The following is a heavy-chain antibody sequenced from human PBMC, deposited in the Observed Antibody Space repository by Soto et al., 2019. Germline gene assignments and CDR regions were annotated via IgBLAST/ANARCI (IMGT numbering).Heavy chain of an antibody. CDR2: ISWNSDNI. CDR1: GFTFDDYA. V-gene: IGHV3-9*01. D-gene: IGHD2-21*02. J-gene: IGHJ4*02. Sequence: EVQLVESGGGLVQPGRSLRLSCAASGFTFDDYAMHWVRQAPGKGLEWVSGISWNSDNIVYADSVKGRFTISRDNAKNSLYLQMNSLRAEDTALYYCARDRGVVTADFDYWGQGTLVTVSS. CDR3: ARDRGVVTADFDY.